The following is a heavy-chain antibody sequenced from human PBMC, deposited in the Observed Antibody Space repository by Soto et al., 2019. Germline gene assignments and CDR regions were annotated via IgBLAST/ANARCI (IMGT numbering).Heavy chain of an antibody. CDR3: ARASYTGYSYGLFDY. D-gene: IGHD5-18*01. Sequence: SETLSLTCAVSGGSISSSNWWSWVRQPPGKGLEWIGEIYHSGSTNYNPSLKSRVTISVDKSKNQFSLKLSSVTAADTAVYYCARASYTGYSYGLFDYWGQGTLVTVSS. CDR1: GGSISSSNW. CDR2: IYHSGST. J-gene: IGHJ4*02. V-gene: IGHV4-4*02.